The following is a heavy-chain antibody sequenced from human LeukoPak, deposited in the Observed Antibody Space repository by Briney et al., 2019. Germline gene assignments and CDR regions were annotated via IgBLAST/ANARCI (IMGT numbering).Heavy chain of an antibody. V-gene: IGHV3-53*01. J-gene: IGHJ4*02. CDR1: GFTVSSNY. CDR3: ARGGTVLYDY. Sequence: GGSLRLSCAASGFTVSSNYMSGVRQAPGKGLEWVSVIYSGGSTYYADSVKGRFTISRENSKDTLYLQMTSLRAEDTAVYYCARGGTVLYDYWGQGTLVTVSS. D-gene: IGHD5/OR15-5a*01. CDR2: IYSGGST.